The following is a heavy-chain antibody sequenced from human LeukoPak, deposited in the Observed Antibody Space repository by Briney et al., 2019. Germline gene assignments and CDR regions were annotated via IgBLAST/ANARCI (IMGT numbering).Heavy chain of an antibody. V-gene: IGHV4-38-2*02. D-gene: IGHD1-26*01. CDR3: ARESGSSDWFDP. J-gene: IGHJ5*02. CDR1: GYSISSGYY. Sequence: KPSETLSLTCAVSGYSISSGYYWGWIRQPPGKGLEWIGSIYHSGSTYYNPSLKSRVTISVDTSKNQFSLKLSSVTAADTAVYYCARESGSSDWFDPWGQGTLVTVSS. CDR2: IYHSGST.